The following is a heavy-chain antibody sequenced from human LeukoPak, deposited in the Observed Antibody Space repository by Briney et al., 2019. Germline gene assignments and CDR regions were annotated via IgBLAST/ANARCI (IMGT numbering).Heavy chain of an antibody. J-gene: IGHJ6*02. CDR3: ARDSLGYCSRTSCPQYYYYGMDV. CDR2: ISAYNGNT. V-gene: IGHV1-18*01. Sequence: ASVTVSCKASGCTLTSYGISWVRQAPGQGLEWMGGISAYNGNTKYVQKLQGRVTMSTDTSTSTAYMELRSLRSDDTAVYYCARDSLGYCSRTSCPQYYYYGMDVWGQGTTVTVSS. CDR1: GCTLTSYG. D-gene: IGHD2-2*01.